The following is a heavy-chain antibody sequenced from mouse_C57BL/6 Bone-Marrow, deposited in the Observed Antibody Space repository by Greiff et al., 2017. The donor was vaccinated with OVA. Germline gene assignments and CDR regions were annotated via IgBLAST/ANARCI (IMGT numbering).Heavy chain of an antibody. CDR2: IDPEDGDT. J-gene: IGHJ1*03. D-gene: IGHD1-1*01. CDR3: TTYCYGSSPYWYFDV. V-gene: IGHV14-1*01. Sequence: EVQLQQSGAELVRPGASVKLSCTASGFNIKDYYMHWVKQSPEQGLEWIGRIDPEDGDTEYAPKFQGKATMTADTSSNTAYLQRSSLTSEDTAVYYCTTYCYGSSPYWYFDVWGTGATVTVSS. CDR1: GFNIKDYY.